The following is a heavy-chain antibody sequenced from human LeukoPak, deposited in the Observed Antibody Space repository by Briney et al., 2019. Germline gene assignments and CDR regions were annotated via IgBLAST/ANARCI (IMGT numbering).Heavy chain of an antibody. CDR1: GYSFTSYW. CDR3: ARHRGVAAAWVYFDY. Sequence: ESLKISCKGSGYSFTSYWIGWVRQMPGKGLEWMGIIYPGDSDTRYSPSFQGQVTISADKSISTAYLQWSSLKASDTAMYYCARHRGVAAAWVYFDYWGQGTLDTVSS. CDR2: IYPGDSDT. V-gene: IGHV5-51*01. J-gene: IGHJ4*02. D-gene: IGHD2-2*01.